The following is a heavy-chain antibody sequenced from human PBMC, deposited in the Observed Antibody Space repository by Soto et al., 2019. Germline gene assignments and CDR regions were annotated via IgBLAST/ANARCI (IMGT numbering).Heavy chain of an antibody. V-gene: IGHV1-69*01. J-gene: IGHJ6*02. CDR1: GGTFSSYA. CDR2: IIPIFGTA. CDR3: ARRPRDGYNSYYYYGMDV. Sequence: QGQLVQSGAEVKKPGSSVKVSCKASGGTFSSYAISWVRQAPGQGLEWMGGIIPIFGTANYAQKFQGRVTIIADESTSTGYMELSSLRSEDTAVYYCARRPRDGYNSYYYYGMDVWGQGTTVTVSS. D-gene: IGHD5-12*01.